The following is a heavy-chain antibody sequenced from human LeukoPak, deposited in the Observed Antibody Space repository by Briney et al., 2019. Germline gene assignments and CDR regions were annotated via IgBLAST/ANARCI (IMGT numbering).Heavy chain of an antibody. CDR2: ISANDGNK. CDR1: GYTFTNFG. J-gene: IGHJ6*02. CDR3: ARDHCTTTGCYEDYYYGLDV. D-gene: IGHD2-2*01. Sequence: GASVKVSCKASGYTFTNFGITWVRQAPGQGLEWVGWISANDGNKNYAQNLQGRVTLTTETSTTTAYMDLRTLRSDDTAVYYCARDHCTTTGCYEDYYYGLDVWGQGTTVTVSS. V-gene: IGHV1-18*01.